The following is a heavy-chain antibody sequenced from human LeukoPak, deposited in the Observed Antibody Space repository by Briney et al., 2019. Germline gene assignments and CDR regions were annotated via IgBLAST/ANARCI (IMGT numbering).Heavy chain of an antibody. CDR2: ISSNGGST. CDR3: ARVGHDYGDYVFIY. V-gene: IGHV3-64*01. Sequence: PGGSLRLSCAASGFTFSSYAMHWVRQAPGKGLEYVSAISSNGGSTYYANSVKGRFTISRGNSKNTLYLQMGSLRAEDMAVYYCARVGHDYGDYVFIYWGQGTLVTVSS. D-gene: IGHD4-17*01. J-gene: IGHJ4*02. CDR1: GFTFSSYA.